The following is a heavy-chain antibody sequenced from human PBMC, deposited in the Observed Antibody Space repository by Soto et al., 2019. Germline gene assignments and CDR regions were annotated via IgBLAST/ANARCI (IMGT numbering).Heavy chain of an antibody. Sequence: EVQLVESGGGLVQPGGSLRLSCAASGFSFSSYWMHWVRQAPGKGLVWVSQINSDGSSTTYADSVKGRFTISRDNAKNTLYLQMNSLRAEDTALNYCVNFYPGGVWGQGTLVTVSS. CDR3: VNFYPGGV. CDR1: GFSFSSYW. J-gene: IGHJ3*01. V-gene: IGHV3-74*01. CDR2: INSDGSST.